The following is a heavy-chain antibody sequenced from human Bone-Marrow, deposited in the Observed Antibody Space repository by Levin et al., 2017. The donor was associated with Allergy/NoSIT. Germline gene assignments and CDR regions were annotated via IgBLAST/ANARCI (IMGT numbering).Heavy chain of an antibody. CDR3: GRLTPGGGDVVISPLHH. V-gene: IGHV1-18*01. CDR1: GYTFSNYG. J-gene: IGHJ5*02. D-gene: IGHD3-16*02. CDR2: ISAYTGNT. Sequence: GESLKISCKASGYTFSNYGISWVRQAPGQGLEWMGWISAYTGNTYFAQKFQGRLTMSTDTSTSTAYMEVKSLGFDDTAVYYCGRLTPGGGDVVISPLHHWGQGTLVTVSS.